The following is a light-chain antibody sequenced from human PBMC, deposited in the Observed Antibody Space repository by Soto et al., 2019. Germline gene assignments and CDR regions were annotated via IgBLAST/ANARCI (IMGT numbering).Light chain of an antibody. J-gene: IGLJ1*01. V-gene: IGLV2-14*01. CDR1: SSDVGGYNY. CDR2: DVS. Sequence: QSALTQPASVSGSPGQSITISCTGTSSDVGGYNYVSWYQQHPGKAPKLMIYDVSDRPSGVSNRFSVSKSGNTASLTLSGLQSEDEADYYCSSYTSSRTYVFGTGTKLTVL. CDR3: SSYTSSRTYV.